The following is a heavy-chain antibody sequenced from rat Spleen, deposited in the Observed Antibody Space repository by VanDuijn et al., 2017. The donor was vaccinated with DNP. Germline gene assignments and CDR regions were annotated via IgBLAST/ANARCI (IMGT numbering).Heavy chain of an antibody. V-gene: IGHV2-30*01. Sequence: QVQLRESGPDLVQPSQTLSLACTVSGFSLTNHHVHWVRQPSGKGLEWMGVVWIGGTTHISSIFKSRVSISRDTSKSQVFLKVNSLQAEDTATYYCARDGQWDYLDYWGQGVMVTVSS. J-gene: IGHJ2*01. CDR1: GFSLTNHH. CDR2: VWIGGTT. D-gene: IGHD1-1*01. CDR3: ARDGQWDYLDY.